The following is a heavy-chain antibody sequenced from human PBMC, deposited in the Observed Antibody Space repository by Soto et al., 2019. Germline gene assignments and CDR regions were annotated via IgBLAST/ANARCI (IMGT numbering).Heavy chain of an antibody. V-gene: IGHV1-3*01. Sequence: ASVKVSCKASGYTFTSYAMHWVRQAPGQRLEWMGWINAGNGNTKYSQKFQGRVTITRDTSASTAYMELSSLRSEDTAVYYCARARVDILREVVKYNMDVWGPGATVTVSS. D-gene: IGHD3-10*01. J-gene: IGHJ6*03. CDR2: INAGNGNT. CDR3: ARARVDILREVVKYNMDV. CDR1: GYTFTSYA.